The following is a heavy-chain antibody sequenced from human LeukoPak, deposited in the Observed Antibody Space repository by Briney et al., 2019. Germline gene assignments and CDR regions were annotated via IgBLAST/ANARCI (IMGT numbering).Heavy chain of an antibody. CDR2: IYLRGNT. Sequence: PSETLSLTCAISGGSISSSNWWTWVRQPPGKGLEWVGEIYLRGNTNYNPSLESRVTISVDESKTQLSLRLESVTAADTAVYYCAVRHDAFDIWGQGTMVTVSS. J-gene: IGHJ3*02. CDR3: AVRHDAFDI. CDR1: GGSISSSNW. V-gene: IGHV4-4*02.